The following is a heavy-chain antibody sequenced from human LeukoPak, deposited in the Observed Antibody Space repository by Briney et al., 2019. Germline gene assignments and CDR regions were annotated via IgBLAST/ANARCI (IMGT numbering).Heavy chain of an antibody. V-gene: IGHV1-8*02. D-gene: IGHD1-26*01. Sequence: ASVKVSCKASGYTFTSYDIYWVRQATGQGLEWLGWMNPNTGATGYAQKFQVRVTMTRNTSISTAYMELSSLRSEDTAIYYCARGAYSGSSEYFDCWGQGTLVTVSS. J-gene: IGHJ4*02. CDR3: ARGAYSGSSEYFDC. CDR2: MNPNTGAT. CDR1: GYTFTSYD.